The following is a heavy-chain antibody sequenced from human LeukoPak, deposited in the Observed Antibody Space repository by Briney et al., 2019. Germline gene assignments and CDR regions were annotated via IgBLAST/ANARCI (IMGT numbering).Heavy chain of an antibody. V-gene: IGHV3-74*01. CDR1: GFTFSSSW. Sequence: PGRSLSFSCAASGFTFSSSWMRWVRQAPWEGLVWLSRIHSDGRSTSYADSVKVRFTISRDNAKNTLYLQMNSLRAEDTALYYCAREYCTGGSCYPTDGFDIWGQGTMVTVSS. CDR3: AREYCTGGSCYPTDGFDI. J-gene: IGHJ3*02. CDR2: IHSDGRST. D-gene: IGHD2-15*01.